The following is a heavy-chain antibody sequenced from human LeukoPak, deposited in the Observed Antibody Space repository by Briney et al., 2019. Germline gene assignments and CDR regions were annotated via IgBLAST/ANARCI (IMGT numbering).Heavy chain of an antibody. J-gene: IGHJ4*02. Sequence: SLRLSCAASGFTFDDYAMHWVRQAPGKGLEGIAFIRSSHHGATREYAASVKGRFIISRDDSKNIAYLQMDSLKTEDTGVYFCTRDRGGRWFGELLGFDNWGQGTLLTVSS. CDR3: TRDRGGRWFGELLGFDN. CDR2: IRSSHHGATR. CDR1: GFTFDDYA. V-gene: IGHV3-49*04. D-gene: IGHD3-10*01.